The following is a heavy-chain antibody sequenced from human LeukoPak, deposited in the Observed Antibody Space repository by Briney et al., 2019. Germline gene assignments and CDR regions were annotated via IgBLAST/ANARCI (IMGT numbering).Heavy chain of an antibody. V-gene: IGHV4-31*03. CDR2: IYYSGST. Sequence: SQTLSLTCTVSGGSISSGGYYWSWIRQHPGKGLEWIGYIYYSGSTYYNPSLKSRVTISVDTSKNQFSLKLSSVTAPDTAVYYSASGGGRNWNQSPDWFDPWGQGTLVTVSS. CDR1: GGSISSGGYY. D-gene: IGHD1-1*01. J-gene: IGHJ5*02. CDR3: ASGGGRNWNQSPDWFDP.